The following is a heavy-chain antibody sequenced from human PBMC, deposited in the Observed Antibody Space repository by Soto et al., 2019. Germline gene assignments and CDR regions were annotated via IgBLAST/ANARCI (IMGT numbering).Heavy chain of an antibody. CDR3: ASRWGGVFDI. V-gene: IGHV4-59*08. D-gene: IGHD1-26*01. CDR2: IYYSGST. Sequence: QVQLQESGPGLVKPSETLSLTCTVSGGSISSYYWSWIRQPPGKGLEWIGYIYYSGSTNYNPPLKSRVTISADTSRNQFPLKLSAVPAADTAVYYCASRWGGVFDIWGQGTMVTVSS. CDR1: GGSISSYY. J-gene: IGHJ3*02.